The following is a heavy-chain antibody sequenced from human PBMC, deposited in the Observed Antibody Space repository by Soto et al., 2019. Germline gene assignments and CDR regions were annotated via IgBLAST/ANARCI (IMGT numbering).Heavy chain of an antibody. D-gene: IGHD1-26*01. V-gene: IGHV1-69*12. J-gene: IGHJ5*02. CDR1: GGTFKNYG. CDR2: IIPMYGIA. CDR3: AGEVGGTGLHL. Sequence: QVQLVQSGAEVKKPGSSVRVSCRTSGGTFKNYGFSWVRQAPGQGLEWMGGIIPMYGIANYGQIFQGRLTITAGESTNTAYMDLSSLKSEDTAVYYCAGEVGGTGLHLWGQGTQVTVSS.